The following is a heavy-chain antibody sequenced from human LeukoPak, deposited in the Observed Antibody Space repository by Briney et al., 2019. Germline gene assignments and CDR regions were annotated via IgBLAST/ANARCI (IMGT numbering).Heavy chain of an antibody. D-gene: IGHD3-22*01. CDR2: INPSGGST. CDR3: ARENYYDSSGYTD. Sequence: ASVKVSCKVSGYTLTELSMHWVRQAPGQGLEWMGIINPSGGSTSYAQKFQGRVTMTRDTSTSTVYMELSSLRSEDTAVYYCARENYYDSSGYTDWGQGTLVTVSS. CDR1: GYTLTELS. V-gene: IGHV1-46*01. J-gene: IGHJ4*02.